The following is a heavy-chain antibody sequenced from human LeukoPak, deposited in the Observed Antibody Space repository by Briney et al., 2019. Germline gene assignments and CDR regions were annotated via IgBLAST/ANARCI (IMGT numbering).Heavy chain of an antibody. CDR3: TTRPLGSCSGNSCQGLDY. Sequence: GASVKVSCKASGYTFTSYDINWVRQATGQGLEWMGWMNPNSGNTGYAQKFQGRVTITRNTSISTAYMELSSLRAEDTAVYYCTTRPLGSCSGNSCQGLDYWGQGTLVTVSS. J-gene: IGHJ4*02. CDR1: GYTFTSYD. CDR2: MNPNSGNT. V-gene: IGHV1-8*03. D-gene: IGHD2-2*01.